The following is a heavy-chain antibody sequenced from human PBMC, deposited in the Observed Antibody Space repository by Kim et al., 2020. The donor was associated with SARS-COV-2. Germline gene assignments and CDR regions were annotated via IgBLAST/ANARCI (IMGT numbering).Heavy chain of an antibody. D-gene: IGHD6-19*01. J-gene: IGHJ4*02. Sequence: YSQTLTDRVTITRETSASTVYMELNSLRAEDTAVYYCAREGHSSGSLGFDHWGQGTPVTVSS. V-gene: IGHV1-3*01. CDR3: AREGHSSGSLGFDH.